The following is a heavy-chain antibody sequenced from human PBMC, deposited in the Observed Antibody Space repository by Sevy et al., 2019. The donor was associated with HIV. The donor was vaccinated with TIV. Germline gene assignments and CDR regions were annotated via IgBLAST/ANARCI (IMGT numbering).Heavy chain of an antibody. CDR2: ISGTGTST. CDR3: ARDLVGATSD. Sequence: GGSLRLSCAASGFTISSSAMSWVRQAPGKGLEWVSLISGTGTSTYYADSVKGRLTISRDNSKNMLYLKMNSLRPEDTAVYYCARDLVGATSDWGQGTLVTVSS. V-gene: IGHV3-23*01. D-gene: IGHD1-26*01. J-gene: IGHJ4*02. CDR1: GFTISSSA.